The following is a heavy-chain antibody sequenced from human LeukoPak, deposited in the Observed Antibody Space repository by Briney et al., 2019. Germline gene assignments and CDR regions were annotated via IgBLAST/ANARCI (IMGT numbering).Heavy chain of an antibody. D-gene: IGHD3-10*01. Sequence: PGRSLRLSCAASGFTFSSYGMHWVRQAPGKGLEWVAVISYDGSNKYYADSVKGRFTISRDNSKNTLYLQMNSLRAEDTAVYYCAKDLTYYYGSGSLDYWGQGTLVTVSS. CDR2: ISYDGSNK. J-gene: IGHJ4*02. CDR3: AKDLTYYYGSGSLDY. V-gene: IGHV3-30*18. CDR1: GFTFSSYG.